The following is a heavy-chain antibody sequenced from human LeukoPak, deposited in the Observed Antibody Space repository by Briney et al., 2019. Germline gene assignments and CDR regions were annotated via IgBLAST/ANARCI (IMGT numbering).Heavy chain of an antibody. V-gene: IGHV3-30*18. D-gene: IGHD6-19*01. CDR1: GFTFSSYD. Sequence: GRSLRLSCAASGFTFSSYDMHWVRQSPGKGLEWVAVISYDGSSKYYADSVKGRFTISRDNSKNTLYLQMNSLRAEDTAVHYCAKRGEQWLADFDYWGQGTLVTVSS. CDR2: ISYDGSSK. J-gene: IGHJ4*02. CDR3: AKRGEQWLADFDY.